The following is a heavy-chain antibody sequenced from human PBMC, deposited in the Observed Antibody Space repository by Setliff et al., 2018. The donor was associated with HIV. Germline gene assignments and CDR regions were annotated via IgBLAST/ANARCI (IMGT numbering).Heavy chain of an antibody. CDR1: GGSFSGNY. CDR3: ARAPVVTAQPNHFDF. J-gene: IGHJ4*02. V-gene: IGHV4-34*01. Sequence: SETLSLTCAVYGGSFSGNYWNWIRQPPGKGLEWIGEINHSGITNYNPSLESRITISVDRSKNQFSLNLTSVTAADTAVYFCARAPVVTAQPNHFDFWGQGMLVTAPQ. D-gene: IGHD2-21*02. CDR2: INHSGIT.